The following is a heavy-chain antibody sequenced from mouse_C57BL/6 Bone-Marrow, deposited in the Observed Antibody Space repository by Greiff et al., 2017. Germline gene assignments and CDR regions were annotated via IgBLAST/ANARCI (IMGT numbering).Heavy chain of an antibody. Sequence: VQLQQSGPELVKPGASVKIPCKASGYTFTDYNMDWVQQSHGKSLEWIGDINPNNGGTIYNQKFKGKATLTVDKSSSTAYMELRSLTSEDTAVYYCARRYYGSSWYFDVWGTGTTVTVSS. CDR2: INPNNGGT. CDR3: ARRYYGSSWYFDV. D-gene: IGHD1-1*01. CDR1: GYTFTDYN. V-gene: IGHV1-18*01. J-gene: IGHJ1*03.